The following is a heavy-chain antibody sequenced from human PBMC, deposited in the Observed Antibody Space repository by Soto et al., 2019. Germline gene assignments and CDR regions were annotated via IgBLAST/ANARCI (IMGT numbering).Heavy chain of an antibody. CDR1: GFTVSSNY. D-gene: IGHD6-19*01. V-gene: IGHV3-66*01. CDR2: IYSGGST. CDR3: ASRNTLLEQWPKNAFDI. Sequence: PGGSLRLSCAASGFTVSSNYMSWVRQAPGKGLEWVSVIYSGGSTYYADSVKGRFTISRDNSKNTLYLQMNSLRAEDTAVYYCASRNTLLEQWPKNAFDIWGQGTMVTVSS. J-gene: IGHJ3*02.